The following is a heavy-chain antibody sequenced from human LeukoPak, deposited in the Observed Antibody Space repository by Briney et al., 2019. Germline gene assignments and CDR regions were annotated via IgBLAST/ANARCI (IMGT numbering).Heavy chain of an antibody. V-gene: IGHV1-69*13. CDR2: IIPIFGTA. D-gene: IGHD3-22*01. J-gene: IGHJ3*02. Sequence: SVKVSCKASGGTFSSYAISWVRQAPGQGLEWMGGIIPIFGTANYAQKFQGRVTITADESTSTAYMELSSLGSEDTAVYYCARDYDSSGYYNDAFDIWGQGTMVTVSS. CDR3: ARDYDSSGYYNDAFDI. CDR1: GGTFSSYA.